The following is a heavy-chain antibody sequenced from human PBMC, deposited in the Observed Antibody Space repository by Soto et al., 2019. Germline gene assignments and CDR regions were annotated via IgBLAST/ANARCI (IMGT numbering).Heavy chain of an antibody. D-gene: IGHD3-3*01. CDR2: TSGSGGST. CDR1: GFTFSSYD. Sequence: XESLRLSCAASGFTFSSYDMSGVRQAAGKGLEWVSATSGSGGSTYYADSVKSRFTISRDNSKNTLYLQMNSLRAEDTAVYYCAKDQDITIFGVVIGSHFDYWGQGTLVTVSS. CDR3: AKDQDITIFGVVIGSHFDY. J-gene: IGHJ4*02. V-gene: IGHV3-23*01.